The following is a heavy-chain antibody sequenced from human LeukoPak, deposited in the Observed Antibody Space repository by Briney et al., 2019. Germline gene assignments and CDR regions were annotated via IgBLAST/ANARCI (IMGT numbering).Heavy chain of an antibody. D-gene: IGHD3-10*01. CDR2: IIGIGGST. J-gene: IGHJ4*02. CDR1: GFTFSSYA. V-gene: IGHV3-23*01. Sequence: GGSLTPSCAASGFTFSSYAMSWVRQPPGRGLEWVSAIIGIGGSTYYADSVKGRFTIYKDNSKNTLYLQMNSLRAEDTAVYYCAKGGSLSPFDYWGQGTLVTVSS. CDR3: AKGGSLSPFDY.